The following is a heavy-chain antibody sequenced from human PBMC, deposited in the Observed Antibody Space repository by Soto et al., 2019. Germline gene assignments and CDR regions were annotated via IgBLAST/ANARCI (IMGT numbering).Heavy chain of an antibody. CDR2: INYNSGSV. V-gene: IGHV3-9*01. CDR3: AKDISLRGWVYLVVEY. CDR1: GFTFDVYA. J-gene: IGHJ4*02. Sequence: EVQLVESGGGWVQPGRSLRLSCAASGFTFDVYAMHWVRQAPGKGLEWVSGINYNSGSVGYADSVKGRFTISRDNAKNSRHLQMNRLRAEDTAVYYCAKDISLRGWVYLVVEYWGQGTLVTVSP. D-gene: IGHD6-13*01.